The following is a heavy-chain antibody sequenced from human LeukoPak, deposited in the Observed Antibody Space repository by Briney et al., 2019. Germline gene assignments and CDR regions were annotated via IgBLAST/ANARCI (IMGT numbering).Heavy chain of an antibody. Sequence: PGGSLRLSCAASGFTFSSYWMHWVRQAPGKGLVWVSRINSDGSSTGYADSVKGRFTISRDNAKNTLYLQMNSLRAEDTAVYYCARPPYYYDSSGYLGYWGQGTLVTVSS. J-gene: IGHJ4*02. D-gene: IGHD3-22*01. V-gene: IGHV3-74*01. CDR2: INSDGSST. CDR3: ARPPYYYDSSGYLGY. CDR1: GFTFSSYW.